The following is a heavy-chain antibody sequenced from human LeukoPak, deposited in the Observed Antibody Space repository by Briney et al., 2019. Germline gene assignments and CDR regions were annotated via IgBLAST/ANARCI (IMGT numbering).Heavy chain of an antibody. CDR3: ARSFAGFGELYPFDY. V-gene: IGHV3-7*01. J-gene: IGHJ4*02. CDR2: IKQDGSEK. Sequence: GGSLRLSCAASGFTFSSYWMSWVRQAPGKGLEWVANIKQDGSEKYYVDSVKGRFTISRDNAKNSLYLQMNSLRAEDTSVYYCARSFAGFGELYPFDYWGQGTLVTVSS. D-gene: IGHD3-10*01. CDR1: GFTFSSYW.